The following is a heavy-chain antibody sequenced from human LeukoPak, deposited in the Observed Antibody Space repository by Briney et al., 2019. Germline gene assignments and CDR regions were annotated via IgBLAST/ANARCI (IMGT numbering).Heavy chain of an antibody. V-gene: IGHV4-39*01. D-gene: IGHD3-10*01. CDR1: GGSISSSSYY. J-gene: IGHJ4*02. CDR3: ARHVYVTMVRGVIRIPENFDY. Sequence: SSETLSLTCTVSGGSISSSSYYWGWIRQPPGKGLEWIGSIYYSGSTNYNPSLKSRVTISVDTSKNQFSLKLSSVTAADTAVYYCARHVYVTMVRGVIRIPENFDYWGQGTLVTVSS. CDR2: IYYSGST.